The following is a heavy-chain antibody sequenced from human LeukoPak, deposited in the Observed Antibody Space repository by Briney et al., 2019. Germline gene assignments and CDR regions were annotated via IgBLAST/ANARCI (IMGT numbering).Heavy chain of an antibody. CDR1: GFTFSSYD. CDR2: IGTAGDT. CDR3: ARGGDYHQYDY. D-gene: IGHD3-16*01. Sequence: GGSLRLSCAASGFTFSSYDMHWVRQATGKGLEWVSAIGTAGDTYCPGSVKGRFTISRENAKNSLYLQMNSLRAGDTAVYYCARGGDYHQYDYWGQGTLVTVSS. J-gene: IGHJ4*02. V-gene: IGHV3-13*01.